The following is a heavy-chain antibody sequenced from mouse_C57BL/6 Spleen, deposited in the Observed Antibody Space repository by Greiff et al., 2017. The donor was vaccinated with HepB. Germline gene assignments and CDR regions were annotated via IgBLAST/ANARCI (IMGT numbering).Heavy chain of an antibody. CDR1: GYTFTSYW. CDR3: ARSANWAHFDY. CDR2: IDPSDSET. J-gene: IGHJ2*01. Sequence: VQLQQPGAELVRPGSSVKLSCKASGYTFTSYWMHWVKQRPIQGLEWIGNIDPSDSETHYNQKFKDKATLTVDKSSSTAYMQLSSLTSEDSAVYYGARSANWAHFDYWGQGTTLTVSS. V-gene: IGHV1-52*01. D-gene: IGHD4-1*01.